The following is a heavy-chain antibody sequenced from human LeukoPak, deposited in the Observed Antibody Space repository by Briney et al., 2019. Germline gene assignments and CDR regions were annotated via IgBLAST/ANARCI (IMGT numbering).Heavy chain of an antibody. D-gene: IGHD3-22*01. CDR3: ARRHYYDSSGYYYGGGNWFDP. CDR1: GGSISSSSYY. V-gene: IGHV4-39*01. J-gene: IGHJ5*02. Sequence: SETLSLTCTVSGGSISSSSYYWGWIRQPPGQGLEWIGSIYYSGSTYYNPSLKSRVTISVDTSKNQFSLKLSSVTAADTAVYYCARRHYYDSSGYYYGGGNWFDPWGQGTLVTVSS. CDR2: IYYSGST.